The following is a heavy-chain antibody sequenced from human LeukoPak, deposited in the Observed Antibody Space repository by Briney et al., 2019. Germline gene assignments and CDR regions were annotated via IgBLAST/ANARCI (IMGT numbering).Heavy chain of an antibody. J-gene: IGHJ6*02. Sequence: PGGSLRLSCTASGFAVSSNYINWVRQAPGKGLEWVSVIHTGGNTYYADSVKGRFTISRDNSKNTVYLQMNSLRAEDTALYYCARERDAYCGGDCSYYYAMDVWGQGTTVTVSS. CDR1: GFAVSSNY. D-gene: IGHD2-21*02. V-gene: IGHV3-66*01. CDR2: IHTGGNT. CDR3: ARERDAYCGGDCSYYYAMDV.